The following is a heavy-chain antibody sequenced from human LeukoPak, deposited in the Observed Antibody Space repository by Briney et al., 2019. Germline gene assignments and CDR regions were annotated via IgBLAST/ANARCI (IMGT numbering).Heavy chain of an antibody. J-gene: IGHJ4*02. Sequence: PGGSLRLSCAASGFTVSSNYMSWVRQAPGKGLEWVSVIYSGGSTYYADSVKGRFTISRDNSKNTLYLQMNSLRAEDTAVYYCARGVSLGDGYNVPYWGQGTLVTVSS. CDR2: IYSGGST. CDR1: GFTVSSNY. CDR3: ARGVSLGDGYNVPY. D-gene: IGHD5-24*01. V-gene: IGHV3-53*01.